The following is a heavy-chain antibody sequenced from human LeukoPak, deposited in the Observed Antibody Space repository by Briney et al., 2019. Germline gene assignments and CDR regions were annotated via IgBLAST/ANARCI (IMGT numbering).Heavy chain of an antibody. CDR3: ASGDSIAAASSPYYYYYGMDV. CDR1: GYTFTSYY. V-gene: IGHV1-46*01. D-gene: IGHD6-13*01. CDR2: INPSGGST. Sequence: ASVKVSFKASGYTFTSYYMHWVRQAPGQGLEWMGLINPSGGSTSYAQKFQGRVTMTRDTSTSTVYMELSSLRSEDTAVYYCASGDSIAAASSPYYYYYGMDVWGKGTTVTVSS. J-gene: IGHJ6*04.